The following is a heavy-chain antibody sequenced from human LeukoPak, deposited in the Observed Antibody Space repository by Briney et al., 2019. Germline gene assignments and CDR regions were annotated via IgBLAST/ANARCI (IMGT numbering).Heavy chain of an antibody. CDR2: IYYSGST. J-gene: IGHJ6*02. V-gene: IGHV4-59*01. D-gene: IGHD2-15*01. CDR3: ARVPVAATPRSSYGADYYYYGMDV. CDR1: GGSINNYY. Sequence: PSETLSLTCTVSGGSINNYYWSWVRQPPGKGLEWIGYIYYSGSTNYNPSLKSRVTISVDTSKNQFSLKLSSVTAADTAVYYCARVPVAATPRSSYGADYYYYGMDVWGQGTTVTVSS.